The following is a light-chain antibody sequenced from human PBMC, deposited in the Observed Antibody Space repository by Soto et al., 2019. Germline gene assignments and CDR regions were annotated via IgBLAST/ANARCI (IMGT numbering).Light chain of an antibody. CDR1: ENIYTN. Sequence: PATLSVSPGERATLSCRASENIYTNLAWYQQKPGQAPRLLFYGASTRATGLPARFSGTGSGTEFTLTINSLQAEDSAVYYCQQYYNWPRTFGQGTRLEIK. J-gene: IGKJ5*01. V-gene: IGKV3-15*01. CDR3: QQYYNWPRT. CDR2: GAS.